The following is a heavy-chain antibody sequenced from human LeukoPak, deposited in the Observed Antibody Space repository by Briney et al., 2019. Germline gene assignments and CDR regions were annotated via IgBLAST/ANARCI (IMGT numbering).Heavy chain of an antibody. CDR3: ARHGFSYFDL. D-gene: IGHD3-10*01. V-gene: IGHV4-39*01. Sequence: PSETLSLTCTVSGGSISSSSYYWGWIRQPPGKGLEWIGSIYYSGSTYYNPSLKSRVTISVDTSKNQFSLKLNSVTAADTAVYYCARHGFSYFDLWGRGTLATVSS. CDR1: GGSISSSSYY. J-gene: IGHJ2*01. CDR2: IYYSGST.